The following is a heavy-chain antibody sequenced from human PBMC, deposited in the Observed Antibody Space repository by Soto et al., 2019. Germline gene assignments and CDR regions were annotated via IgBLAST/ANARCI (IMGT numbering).Heavy chain of an antibody. CDR1: GFTFSSYA. Sequence: QVQLVESGGGVVQPGRSLRLSCAASGFTFSSYAMHWVRQAPGKGLEWVAVISYDGSNKYYADSVKGRFTISRDNSKNTLYLQMNSLRAEDTAVYYCARSGGYYGSGSYYSVYYYYGMDVWGQGTTVTVSS. D-gene: IGHD3-10*01. CDR2: ISYDGSNK. V-gene: IGHV3-30-3*01. J-gene: IGHJ6*02. CDR3: ARSGGYYGSGSYYSVYYYYGMDV.